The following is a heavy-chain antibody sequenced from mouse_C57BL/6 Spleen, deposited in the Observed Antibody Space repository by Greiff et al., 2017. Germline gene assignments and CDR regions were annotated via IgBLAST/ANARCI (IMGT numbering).Heavy chain of an antibody. J-gene: IGHJ1*03. CDR1: GFTFSSYA. Sequence: EVKVEESGGGLVKPGGSLKLSCAASGFTFSSYAMSWVRQTPEKRLEWVATISDGGSYTYYPDNAKNNLYLQMSHLKSEDTAMYYCARAYGSSWGWYFDVWGTGTTVTVSS. CDR3: ARAYGSSWGWYFDV. D-gene: IGHD1-1*01. V-gene: IGHV5-4*03. CDR2: ISDGGSYT.